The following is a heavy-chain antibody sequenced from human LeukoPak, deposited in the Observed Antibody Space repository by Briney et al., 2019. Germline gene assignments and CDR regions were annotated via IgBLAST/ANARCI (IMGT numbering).Heavy chain of an antibody. CDR3: ASIMRDYYDSSGTLFDY. CDR2: IYSGGST. Sequence: GGSLRLSCAASGFTVSSNYMSWVRQAPGKGLEWVSIIYSGGSTYYADSVKGRFTISRDNSKNTLYLQMNSLRAEDTAVYYCASIMRDYYDSSGTLFDYWGQGNLVTVSS. D-gene: IGHD3-22*01. J-gene: IGHJ4*02. V-gene: IGHV3-66*01. CDR1: GFTVSSNY.